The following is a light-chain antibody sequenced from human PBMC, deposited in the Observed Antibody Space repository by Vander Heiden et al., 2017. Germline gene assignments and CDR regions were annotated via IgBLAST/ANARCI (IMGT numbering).Light chain of an antibody. CDR1: QSLLHSNGYNY. V-gene: IGKV2-28*01. CDR2: LGS. CDR3: RQALQTPFT. Sequence: DIVMTQSPLSLPVTPGEPASISCRSSQSLLHSNGYNYLDWYLQKPGQSPQLLIYLGSNRASGVPDRVSGSGSGTDFTLKISRVEAEDVGVYYCRQALQTPFTFGRGTKVDIK. J-gene: IGKJ3*01.